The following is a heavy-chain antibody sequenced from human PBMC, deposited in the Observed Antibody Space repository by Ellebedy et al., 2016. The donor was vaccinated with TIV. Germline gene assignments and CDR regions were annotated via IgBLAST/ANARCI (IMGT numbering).Heavy chain of an antibody. CDR3: ARDPFRGTDY. CDR1: GYTFTSYD. D-gene: IGHD3-10*01. J-gene: IGHJ4*02. Sequence: ASVKVSCXASGYTFTSYDINWVRQATGQGLEWMGIINPSGGSTSYAQKFQGRVTMTRDTSISTAYMELSRLRSDDTAVYYCARDPFRGTDYWGQGTLVTVSS. CDR2: INPSGGST. V-gene: IGHV1-46*01.